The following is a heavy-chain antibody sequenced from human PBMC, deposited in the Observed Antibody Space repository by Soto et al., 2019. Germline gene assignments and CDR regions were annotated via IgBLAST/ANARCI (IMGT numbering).Heavy chain of an antibody. CDR3: ATRLERGAKSPRGGGYYYGMDV. V-gene: IGHV1-69*06. Sequence: QVQLVQSGAEVKKPGSSVKVSCKASGGTFSSYAISWVRQAPGQGLEWMGGIIPIFGTANYAQKFQGRVTITADKSTSTGCRGRSSLRAEDRAGYYCATRLERGAKSPRGGGYYYGMDVWGQGTTVTVSS. CDR1: GGTFSSYA. J-gene: IGHJ6*02. CDR2: IIPIFGTA. D-gene: IGHD1-1*01.